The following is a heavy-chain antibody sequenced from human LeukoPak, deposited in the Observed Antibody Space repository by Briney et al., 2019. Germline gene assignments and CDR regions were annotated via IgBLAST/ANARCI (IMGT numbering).Heavy chain of an antibody. CDR3: ATDQRYAFDY. D-gene: IGHD3-9*01. CDR2: IRTTAEGAKYA. Sequence: GGSLRLSCATSGFSFTDYPMNWVRQTPGKGLEWISNIRTTAEGAKYAYYADSVKGRVTISRDDGKNTLYLHMNSLRDDDTAVYYCATDQRYAFDYWGQGILVTVSS. V-gene: IGHV3-48*02. CDR1: GFSFTDYP. J-gene: IGHJ4*02.